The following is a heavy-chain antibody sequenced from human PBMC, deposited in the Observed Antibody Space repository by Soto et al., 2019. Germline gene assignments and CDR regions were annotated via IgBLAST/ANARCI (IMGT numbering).Heavy chain of an antibody. D-gene: IGHD3-16*02. J-gene: IGHJ3*02. CDR1: GGSISSSNW. V-gene: IGHV4-4*02. CDR3: ARKYVWGSYRYADAFDI. Sequence: QVQLQESGPGLVKPSGTLSLTCAVSGGSISSSNWWSWGRQPPGKGLEWIGEIYHSGSTNYNPSLKSRVTISVDKSKNQFALKLSSVTAEDTAVYYCARKYVWGSYRYADAFDIWGQGTMVTVSS. CDR2: IYHSGST.